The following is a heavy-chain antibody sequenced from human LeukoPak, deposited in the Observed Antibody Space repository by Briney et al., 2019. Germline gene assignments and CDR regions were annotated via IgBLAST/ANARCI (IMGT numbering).Heavy chain of an antibody. CDR1: GYSFTSYW. Sequence: GEALKIFCRGSGYSFTSYWIGWLRQQPGKGVVWMGIIYPGDSVTRYSPSFQGQVTISADKSISTAYLQWSSLKASDTAMYYCARQVSMPLRCFEYGMDVWGQGKTATVSS. D-gene: IGHD3-3*01. J-gene: IGHJ6*02. CDR3: ARQVSMPLRCFEYGMDV. CDR2: IYPGDSVT. V-gene: IGHV5-51*01.